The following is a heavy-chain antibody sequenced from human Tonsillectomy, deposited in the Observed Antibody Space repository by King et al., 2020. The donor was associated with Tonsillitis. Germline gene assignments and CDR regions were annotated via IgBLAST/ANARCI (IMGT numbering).Heavy chain of an antibody. Sequence: VQLQQWGAGLLKTSETLSLTCAVFGGSFNNYFWTWVRQPPGKGLEWIGEINHSGSTNYNPSLKSRLTISVDTSKNQFSLKLTSVTAADTAVYYCARGRNSGSYYTGRGGYYMDVWDKGTTVTVS. D-gene: IGHD1-26*01. CDR3: ARGRNSGSYYTGRGGYYMDV. J-gene: IGHJ6*03. CDR2: INHSGST. CDR1: GGSFNNYF. V-gene: IGHV4-34*01.